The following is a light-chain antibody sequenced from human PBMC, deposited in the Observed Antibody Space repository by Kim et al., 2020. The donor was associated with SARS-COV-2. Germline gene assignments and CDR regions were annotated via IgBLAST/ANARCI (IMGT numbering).Light chain of an antibody. CDR1: QTVTSNY. J-gene: IGKJ1*01. CDR2: GAS. V-gene: IGKV3-20*01. Sequence: SPGERATLSCRASQTVTSNYLAWYQQKPGQAPRLLIYGASSRATGISDRFSGSGYGTDFTLTISRLEPEDFAVYYCQQYGSSPATFGQGTKVDIK. CDR3: QQYGSSPAT.